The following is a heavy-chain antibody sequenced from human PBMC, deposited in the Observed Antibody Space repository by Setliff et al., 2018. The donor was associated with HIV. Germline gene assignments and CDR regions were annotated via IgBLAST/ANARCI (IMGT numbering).Heavy chain of an antibody. J-gene: IGHJ6*02. D-gene: IGHD6-19*01. Sequence: ASVKVSCKASGYTFISYDINWVRQATGQGLEWMGWMNPNIGKTAYAQKFQGRVTITADKSTSTAYMELSSLRSEDTAVYYCARDRSSGWSFYYGMDVWGQGTMVTVSS. CDR2: MNPNIGKT. V-gene: IGHV1-8*03. CDR3: ARDRSSGWSFYYGMDV. CDR1: GYTFISYD.